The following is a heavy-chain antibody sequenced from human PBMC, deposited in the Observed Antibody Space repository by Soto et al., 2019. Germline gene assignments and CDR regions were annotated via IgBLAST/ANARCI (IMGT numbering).Heavy chain of an antibody. V-gene: IGHV4-39*01. J-gene: IGHJ4*02. Sequence: SETLSLTCAVSGDAISGRSNYWGWIRQPPGKGLEYIASIYSGGSTYYNPSLKSGVTLSVDATQNQFSLRLTSVTAADTAVYYCARRHSATWLFDYWGLGTLVTVSS. CDR1: GDAISGRSNY. CDR3: ARRHSATWLFDY. D-gene: IGHD3-9*01. CDR2: IYSGGST.